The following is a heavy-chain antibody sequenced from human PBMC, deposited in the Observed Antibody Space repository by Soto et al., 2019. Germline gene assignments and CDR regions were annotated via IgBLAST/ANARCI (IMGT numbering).Heavy chain of an antibody. CDR1: GFSLSTSGVG. V-gene: IGHV2-5*02. J-gene: IGHJ4*02. CDR2: IYWDDDK. CDR3: ATVGIAAAFDY. D-gene: IGHD6-13*01. Sequence: QITLKESGPTLVKPTQPLTLTCTFSGFSLSTSGVGVGWIRQPPGKALEWLALIYWDDDKRYSPSLKSRLTITKDTSKNQVVLTMTNMDPVDTATYYCATVGIAAAFDYWGQGTLVTVSS.